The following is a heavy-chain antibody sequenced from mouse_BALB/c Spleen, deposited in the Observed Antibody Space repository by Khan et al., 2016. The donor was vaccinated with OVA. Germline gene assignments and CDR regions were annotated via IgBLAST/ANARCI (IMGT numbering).Heavy chain of an antibody. CDR3: ARDGYSPWFAY. CDR1: GFNIKDYY. Sequence: VQLQQSGAELVRPGALVKLSCKASGFNIKDYYMHWIKQRPEQGLVWIGMIDPENGNTIYDPKFQGKASITADTSSKTAYLQLSSLTSEDTAVYYCARDGYSPWFAYWGQGTLVTVS. J-gene: IGHJ3*01. CDR2: IDPENGNT. D-gene: IGHD2-3*01. V-gene: IGHV14-1*02.